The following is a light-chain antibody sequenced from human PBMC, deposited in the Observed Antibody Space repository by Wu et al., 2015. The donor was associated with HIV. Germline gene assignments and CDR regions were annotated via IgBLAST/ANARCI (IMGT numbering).Light chain of an antibody. CDR1: QSISTW. CDR2: KAS. V-gene: IGKV1-5*03. J-gene: IGKJ1*01. CDR3: QQYDSYWT. Sequence: DIQMTQSPSTLSASVGDRVTITCRASQSISTWLAWYQQKPGKAPKLLIYKASSLGSGVPSRFSGSGSGTEFTLTITGLQPDDFATYHCQQYDSYWTFGQGTKVEIK.